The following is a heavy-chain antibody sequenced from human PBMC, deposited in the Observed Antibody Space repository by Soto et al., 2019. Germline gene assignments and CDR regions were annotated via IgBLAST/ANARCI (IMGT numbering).Heavy chain of an antibody. J-gene: IGHJ2*01. V-gene: IGHV4-4*07. CDR2: IYTSGST. D-gene: IGHD3-22*01. Sequence: QVQLQESGPGLVKPSETLSLTCTVSGGSISSYYWSWIRQPAGKGLEWIGRIYTSGSTNYNPSLKSRVTMSVDTSKNQFSLKLSSVTAADTAVYYCARARPYYYDSSGYYSAFWYFDLWGRGTLVTVSS. CDR3: ARARPYYYDSSGYYSAFWYFDL. CDR1: GGSISSYY.